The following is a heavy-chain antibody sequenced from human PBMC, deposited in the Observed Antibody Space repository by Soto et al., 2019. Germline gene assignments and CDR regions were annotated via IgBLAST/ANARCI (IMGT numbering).Heavy chain of an antibody. CDR1: GYTFTGYY. Sequence: ASVKVSCKASGYTFTGYYMHWVRQAPGQGLEWMGWINPNSGGTNYAQKFQGWVTMTRDTSISTAYMELSRLRSDDTAVYYCAGSYGSGVPYYGMDVWGQGTTVTVS. D-gene: IGHD3-10*01. CDR3: AGSYGSGVPYYGMDV. J-gene: IGHJ6*02. CDR2: INPNSGGT. V-gene: IGHV1-2*04.